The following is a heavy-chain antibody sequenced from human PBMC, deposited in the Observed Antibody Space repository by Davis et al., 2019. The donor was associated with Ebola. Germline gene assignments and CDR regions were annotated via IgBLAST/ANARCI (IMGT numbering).Heavy chain of an antibody. CDR1: GYTFTKYW. V-gene: IGHV5-51*01. Sequence: GESLKISCKGFGYTFTKYWIAWVRQMPGKGLECMGLIYPGDPDTRYSPSFECRVTISADKSIANSYLQWSSLKASDTAMYYCVLWGGHGYRNIDSWGQGALVTVSS. D-gene: IGHD5-24*01. CDR2: IYPGDPDT. CDR3: VLWGGHGYRNIDS. J-gene: IGHJ4*02.